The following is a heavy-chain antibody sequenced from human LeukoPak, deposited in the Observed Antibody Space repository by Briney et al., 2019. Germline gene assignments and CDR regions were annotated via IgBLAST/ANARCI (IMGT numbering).Heavy chain of an antibody. V-gene: IGHV3-23*01. Sequence: GGSLRLSCTASGFSFSSYALSWVRQVPGKGLEWVSGISASGGSTVYTDSVKGRFTISRDNSKNTLNLQMNSLRVDDTAVYFCARQISGSGQGFDSWGQGTLVAVSS. CDR3: ARQISGSGQGFDS. CDR2: ISASGGST. D-gene: IGHD3-10*01. J-gene: IGHJ5*01. CDR1: GFSFSSYA.